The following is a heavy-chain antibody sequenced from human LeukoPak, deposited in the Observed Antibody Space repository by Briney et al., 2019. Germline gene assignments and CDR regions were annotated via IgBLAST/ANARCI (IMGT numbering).Heavy chain of an antibody. CDR3: AREYIAAAGVFDY. V-gene: IGHV4-31*03. D-gene: IGHD6-13*01. CDR2: IYYSGST. CDR1: GCSINSGGYY. Sequence: SQTLSLTCTVSGCSINSGGYYWSWIRQHPGKGLEWIGYIYYSGSTYYNPSLKSRVTISVDTSKNQFSLKLSFVTAADTAVYYCAREYIAAAGVFDYWGQGTLVTVSS. J-gene: IGHJ4*02.